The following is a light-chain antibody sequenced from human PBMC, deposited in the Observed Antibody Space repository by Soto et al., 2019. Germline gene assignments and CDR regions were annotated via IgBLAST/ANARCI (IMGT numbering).Light chain of an antibody. CDR3: QQANSLPFT. CDR1: QGISRW. J-gene: IGKJ3*01. CDR2: TTS. Sequence: DIQMTQSPSSVSASVGDRVTITCRASQGISRWLAWYQQKPGKASKLLIYTTSSLQSVVPSRFSGSGSGTDFTLTINNLQPEDFATYFCQQANSLPFTFGPGTEVDMK. V-gene: IGKV1-12*01.